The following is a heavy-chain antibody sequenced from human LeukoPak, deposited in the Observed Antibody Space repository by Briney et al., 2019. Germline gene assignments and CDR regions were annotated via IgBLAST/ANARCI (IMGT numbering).Heavy chain of an antibody. CDR3: ATLMVG. Sequence: PGRSLRLSCAASGFTFDDYAMHWVRQAPGKGLEWVSGISWNSGSIGYADSVKGRFTISGDNAKNSLYLQMNSLRAEDTALYYCATLMVGWGQGTLVTVSS. V-gene: IGHV3-9*01. CDR2: ISWNSGSI. J-gene: IGHJ4*02. CDR1: GFTFDDYA. D-gene: IGHD2-15*01.